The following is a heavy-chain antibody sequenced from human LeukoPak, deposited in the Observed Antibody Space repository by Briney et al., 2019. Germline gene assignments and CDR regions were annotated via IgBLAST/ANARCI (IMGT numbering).Heavy chain of an antibody. Sequence: SETLSLTCAVYGGSFSGYYWSWIRQPPGKGPEWIGEINHSGSTNYNPSLKSRVTISVDRSKNQFSLKLSSVTAADTAVYYCARVGRRGNYWGQGTLVTVSS. CDR1: GGSFSGYY. CDR2: INHSGST. CDR3: ARVGRRGNY. J-gene: IGHJ4*02. V-gene: IGHV4-34*01.